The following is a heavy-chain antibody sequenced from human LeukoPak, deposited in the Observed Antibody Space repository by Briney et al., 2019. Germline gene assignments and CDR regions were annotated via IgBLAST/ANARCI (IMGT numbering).Heavy chain of an antibody. V-gene: IGHV1-46*01. CDR2: INPSGGST. Sequence: ASVKVSCNASGYTFTSYYMHWVRQAPGQGLEWMGIINPSGGSTSYAQKFQGRVTMTRDTSTSTVYMELSSLRSEDTAVYYCARGAGLGRTGYYIFYWGQGTLVTVSS. J-gene: IGHJ4*02. D-gene: IGHD3/OR15-3a*01. CDR1: GYTFTSYY. CDR3: ARGAGLGRTGYYIFY.